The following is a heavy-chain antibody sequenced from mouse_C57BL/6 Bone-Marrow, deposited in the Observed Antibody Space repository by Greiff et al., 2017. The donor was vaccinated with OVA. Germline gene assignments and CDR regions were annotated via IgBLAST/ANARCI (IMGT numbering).Heavy chain of an antibody. D-gene: IGHD1-1*01. CDR3: ARYCGSKAMDY. Sequence: EVKLMESGGGLVQPGGSLSLSCAASGFTFTDYYMSWVRQPPGKALEWLGFIRNKANGYTTEYSASVKGRFTISRDNSQSILYLQMNALRAEDSATYYCARYCGSKAMDYWGQGTSVTVSS. CDR1: GFTFTDYY. CDR2: IRNKANGYTT. J-gene: IGHJ4*01. V-gene: IGHV7-3*01.